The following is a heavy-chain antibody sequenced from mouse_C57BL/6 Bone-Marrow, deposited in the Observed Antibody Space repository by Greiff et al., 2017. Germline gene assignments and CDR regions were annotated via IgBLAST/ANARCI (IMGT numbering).Heavy chain of an antibody. CDR2: INPNNGGT. J-gene: IGHJ1*03. CDR1: GYTFTDYY. CDR3: ARGEIYYWYCDV. V-gene: IGHV1-26*01. Sequence: VQLQQSGPELVKPGASVKISCKASGYTFTDYYMNWVKQSHGKSLEWIGDINPNNGGTSYNQKFKGKATLTVDKSSSTAYMELRSLTSEDSAVYYCARGEIYYWYCDVWGTGTTVTVSS.